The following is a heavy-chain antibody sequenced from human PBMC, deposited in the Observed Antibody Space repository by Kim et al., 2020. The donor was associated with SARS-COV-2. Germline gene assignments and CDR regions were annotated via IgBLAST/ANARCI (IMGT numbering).Heavy chain of an antibody. CDR2: INPKSGGT. J-gene: IGHJ4*02. Sequence: ASVKVSCKASGYTFTDYYMHWVRQAPGQGLEWMGWINPKSGGTNYAQNFQDRVTMTRDTSISTAYMELSRLRSDDTALYYCTFTTTYYFGYWGQGSLVTVSS. CDR1: GYTFTDYY. V-gene: IGHV1-2*02. D-gene: IGHD3-22*01. CDR3: TFTTTYYFGY.